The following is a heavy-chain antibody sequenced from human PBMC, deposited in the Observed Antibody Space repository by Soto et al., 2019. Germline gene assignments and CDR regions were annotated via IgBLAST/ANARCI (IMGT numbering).Heavy chain of an antibody. CDR2: ISWNSGSI. Sequence: EVQLVESGGGLVQPGRSLRLSCAASGFTFDDYAMHWVRQAPGKGLEWVSGISWNSGSIGYADSVKGRFTISRDNAKNSLYLQMNSLRAEDTALYYCAIDRVYCSGGSCYSGYDAFDIWGQGTMVTVSS. J-gene: IGHJ3*02. V-gene: IGHV3-9*01. D-gene: IGHD2-15*01. CDR3: AIDRVYCSGGSCYSGYDAFDI. CDR1: GFTFDDYA.